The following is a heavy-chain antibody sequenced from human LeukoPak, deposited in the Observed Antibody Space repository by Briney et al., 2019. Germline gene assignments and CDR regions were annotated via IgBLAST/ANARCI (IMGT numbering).Heavy chain of an antibody. D-gene: IGHD3-10*01. Sequence: ASMKVSCKASGGTFSSYAISWVRQAPGQGLEWMGGIIPIFGTANYAQKFQGRVTITADESTSTAYMELSSLRSEDTAVYYCARAYYYGSGRGDYFDYWGQGTLVTVSS. CDR3: ARAYYYGSGRGDYFDY. CDR1: GGTFSSYA. CDR2: IIPIFGTA. V-gene: IGHV1-69*13. J-gene: IGHJ4*02.